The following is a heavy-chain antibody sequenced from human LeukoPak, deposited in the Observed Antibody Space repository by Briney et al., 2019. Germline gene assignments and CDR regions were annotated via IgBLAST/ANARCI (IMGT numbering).Heavy chain of an antibody. V-gene: IGHV3-74*01. J-gene: IGHJ6*02. CDR1: GFTFSSYW. D-gene: IGHD3-10*01. CDR3: TMVREGGMDV. Sequence: PGGSLRLSCAASGFTFSSYWMHWVRQAPGKGLVWVSRINSDGSSTNYADSVKGRFTISRDNSKNTLYLQMNSLRAEDTAVYYCTMVREGGMDVWGQGTTVTVSS. CDR2: INSDGSST.